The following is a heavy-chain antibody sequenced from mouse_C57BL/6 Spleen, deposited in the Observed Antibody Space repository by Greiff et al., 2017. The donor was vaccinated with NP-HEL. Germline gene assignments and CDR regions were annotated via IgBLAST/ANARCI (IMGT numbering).Heavy chain of an antibody. V-gene: IGHV1-54*01. CDR2: INPGSGGT. CDR1: GYAFTNYL. Sequence: QVQLQQSGAELVRPGTSVKVSCKASGYAFTNYLIEWVKQRPGQGLEWIGVINPGSGGTNYNEKFKGKATLTADKSSSTAYMQLSSLTSEDSAVYFCARAESNYLAYWGQGTLVTVSA. CDR3: ARAESNYLAY. D-gene: IGHD2-5*01. J-gene: IGHJ3*01.